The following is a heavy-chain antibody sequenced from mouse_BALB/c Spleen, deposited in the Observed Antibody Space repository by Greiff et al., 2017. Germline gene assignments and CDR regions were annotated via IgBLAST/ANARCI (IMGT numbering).Heavy chain of an antibody. D-gene: IGHD1-2*01. V-gene: IGHV7-1*02. CDR2: SRNKANDYTT. Sequence: EVKVVESGGGLVQPGGSLRLSCATSGFTFSDFYMEWVRQPPGKRLEWIAASRNKANDYTTEYSASVKGRFIVSRDTSQSILYLQMNALRAEGTAIYYCARDALYYGPFAYWGQGTLVTVSA. CDR1: GFTFSDFY. J-gene: IGHJ3*01. CDR3: ARDALYYGPFAY.